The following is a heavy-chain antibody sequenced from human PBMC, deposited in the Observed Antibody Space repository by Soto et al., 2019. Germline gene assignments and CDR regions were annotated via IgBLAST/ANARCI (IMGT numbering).Heavy chain of an antibody. V-gene: IGHV3-33*01. D-gene: IGHD5-12*01. CDR2: IWYDGSNK. J-gene: IGHJ5*02. CDR3: AREEEGYNSFNWFDP. CDR1: GFTFSSYG. Sequence: SLRLSCAASGFTFSSYGMHWVRQAPGKGLEWVAVIWYDGSNKYYADSVKGRFTISRDNSKNTLYLQKNSLRADYTALYYCAREEEGYNSFNWFDPWGQGTLVTVSS.